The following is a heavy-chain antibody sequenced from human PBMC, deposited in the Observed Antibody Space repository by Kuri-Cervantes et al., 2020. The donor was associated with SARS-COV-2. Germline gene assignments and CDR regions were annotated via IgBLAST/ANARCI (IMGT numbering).Heavy chain of an antibody. CDR3: VRGIVGPNYGYTGSYVDY. CDR2: IRSGSDYI. D-gene: IGHD3-10*01. J-gene: IGHJ4*02. Sequence: GGSLSPSCAASEFTFSSYDMTWVRQAPGMGLEWVSSIRSGSDYIYYRDSVKGRFTISRDYAKQLLYLQMNSRRAEDTVVYYWVRGIVGPNYGYTGSYVDYGRQGTLVTVSS. V-gene: IGHV3-21*01. CDR1: EFTFSSYD.